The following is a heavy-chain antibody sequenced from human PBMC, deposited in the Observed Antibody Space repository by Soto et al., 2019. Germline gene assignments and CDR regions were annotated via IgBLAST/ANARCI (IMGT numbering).Heavy chain of an antibody. CDR3: ARVVNSGSDSWIDY. Sequence: SETLSLTCAVSGGSISSGGYSWSWIRQPPGKGLEWIGYIYHSGSTYYNPSLKSRVTISVDRSKNQFSLKLSSVTAADTAVYYCARVVNSGSDSWIDYWGQGTLVTVSS. CDR2: IYHSGST. D-gene: IGHD5-12*01. CDR1: GGSISSGGYS. J-gene: IGHJ4*02. V-gene: IGHV4-30-2*01.